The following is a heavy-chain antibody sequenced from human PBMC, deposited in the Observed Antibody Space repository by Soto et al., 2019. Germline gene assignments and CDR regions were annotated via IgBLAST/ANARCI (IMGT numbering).Heavy chain of an antibody. CDR1: GYTFTSYA. J-gene: IGHJ4*02. CDR2: INAGNGNT. V-gene: IGHV1-3*01. CDR3: ARGPGGPDGPGDY. D-gene: IGHD2-15*01. Sequence: ASVKVSCKASGYTFTSYAMHWVRQAPGQRLEWMGWINAGNGNTKYSQKFQGRVTITRDTSASTAYMELSSLRSEDTAVYCARGPGGPDGPGDYWGQGTLVTVSS.